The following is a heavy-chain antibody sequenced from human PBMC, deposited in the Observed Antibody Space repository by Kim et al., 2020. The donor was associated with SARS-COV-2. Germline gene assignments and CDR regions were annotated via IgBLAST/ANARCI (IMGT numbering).Heavy chain of an antibody. Sequence: DAMKGRFTISRDSSKNTLYLQMNSLRAEDTAVYYCAKDTATITPYYFDYWGQGTLVTVSS. D-gene: IGHD4-17*01. V-gene: IGHV3-23*01. J-gene: IGHJ4*02. CDR3: AKDTATITPYYFDY.